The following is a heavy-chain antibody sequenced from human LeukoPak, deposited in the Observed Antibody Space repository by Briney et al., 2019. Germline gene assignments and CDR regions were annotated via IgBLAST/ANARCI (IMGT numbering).Heavy chain of an antibody. J-gene: IGHJ5*02. D-gene: IGHD6-19*01. CDR3: ARGRGSGHKENWFDP. Sequence: ASVKVSCKASGYTFTIYDINWVRQATGQGLEWMGWMNPNSGNTGYTQKFQGRVTMTRNTSISTAYMELSSLRSDDTAVYYCARGRGSGHKENWFDPWGQGTLVTVSS. V-gene: IGHV1-8*01. CDR2: MNPNSGNT. CDR1: GYTFTIYD.